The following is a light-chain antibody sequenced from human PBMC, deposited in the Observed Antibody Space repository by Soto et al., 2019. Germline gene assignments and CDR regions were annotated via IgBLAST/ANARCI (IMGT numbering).Light chain of an antibody. V-gene: IGKV3-15*01. J-gene: IGKJ1*01. Sequence: EIVMTQSPATVSVSPGERASLSCRASQSVSSDLAWYQQKPGQAPRLLIYGASTRATGISARFSGSGSGTEFTLTISSLQSEEFAVYYCQQYNDWPRTFGQGTKVEIK. CDR3: QQYNDWPRT. CDR2: GAS. CDR1: QSVSSD.